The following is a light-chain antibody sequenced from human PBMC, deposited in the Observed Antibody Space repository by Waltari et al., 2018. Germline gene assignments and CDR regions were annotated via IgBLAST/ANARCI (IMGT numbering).Light chain of an antibody. CDR1: HSVGSY. J-gene: IGKJ1*01. V-gene: IGKV3-20*01. CDR3: QHYVRLPVT. Sequence: LVLTQSPGSLSLSPGESTTLSCRASHSVGSYLAWYQQKPGQAPRLLLYGASIRATGIPDRCSGGGSGTDFRLTISRLEPEDFAAYHCQHYVRLPVTFGQGTKVEIK. CDR2: GAS.